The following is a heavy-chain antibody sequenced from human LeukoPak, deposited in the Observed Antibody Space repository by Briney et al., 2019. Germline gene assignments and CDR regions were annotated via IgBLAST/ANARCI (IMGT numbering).Heavy chain of an antibody. CDR2: IRSKANSYAT. V-gene: IGHV3-73*01. CDR1: GFTFSGSA. Sequence: QTRGSLRLSCAASGFTFSGSAMHWVRQASGKGLEWVGRIRSKANSYATAYAASVKGRFTISRDDSKNTAYLQMNSLKTEDTAVYYCTSVTTVVTQGPDCWGQGTLVTVSS. D-gene: IGHD4-23*01. J-gene: IGHJ4*02. CDR3: TSVTTVVTQGPDC.